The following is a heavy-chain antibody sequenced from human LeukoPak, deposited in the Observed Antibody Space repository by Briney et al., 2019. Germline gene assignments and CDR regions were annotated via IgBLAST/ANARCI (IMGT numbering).Heavy chain of an antibody. CDR1: GGSFSGYY. V-gene: IGHV4-34*01. CDR2: INHSGST. Sequence: SETLSLTCAVYGGSFSGYYWSWIRQPPGKGLEWIGEINHSGSTNYNPSLKSRVTISVDTSKNQFSLKLSSVTAADTAVYYCARGPGIPDYWGQGTLVTVSS. D-gene: IGHD2-21*01. J-gene: IGHJ4*02. CDR3: ARGPGIPDY.